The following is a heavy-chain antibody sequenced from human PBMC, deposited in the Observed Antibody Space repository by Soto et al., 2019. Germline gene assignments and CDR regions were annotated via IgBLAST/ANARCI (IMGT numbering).Heavy chain of an antibody. CDR1: GGSISSSSCY. Sequence: PSETLSLTCTVSGGSISSSSCYWGWIRQPPGKGLEWIGSIYYSGSTYYNPSLKSRVTIAVDTSKNQFSLKLSSVTAADTAVYYCARDGENLYDILTGYYKRHYYYGMDVWGQGTTVTVSS. D-gene: IGHD3-9*01. V-gene: IGHV4-39*02. CDR3: ARDGENLYDILTGYYKRHYYYGMDV. J-gene: IGHJ6*02. CDR2: IYYSGST.